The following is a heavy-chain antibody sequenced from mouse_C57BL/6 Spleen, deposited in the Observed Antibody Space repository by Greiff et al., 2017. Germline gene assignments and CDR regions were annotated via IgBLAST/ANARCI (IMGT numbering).Heavy chain of an antibody. J-gene: IGHJ1*03. CDR1: GYSITSGYY. CDR3: CITTVVTYFDV. D-gene: IGHD1-1*01. V-gene: IGHV3-6*01. CDR2: ISYDGSN. Sequence: ESGPGLVKPSQSLSLTCSVTGYSITSGYYWNWIRQFPGNKLEWMGYISYDGSNNYNPSLKNRISITRDTSKNQFFLKLNSVTTEDTATYYCCITTVVTYFDVWGTGTTVTVSS.